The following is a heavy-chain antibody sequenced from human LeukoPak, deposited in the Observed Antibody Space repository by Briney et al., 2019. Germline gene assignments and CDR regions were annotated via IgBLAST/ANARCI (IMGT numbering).Heavy chain of an antibody. CDR3: AREPSKQHLDI. Sequence: GGSLRLSCADSGFTFSNAWMNWVRQAPGKGLEWVSYISSSSTYTNYADSVKGRFTISRDNAKNSLYLQMNSLRAEDTAVYYCAREPSKQHLDIWGQGTLVTVSS. J-gene: IGHJ4*02. V-gene: IGHV3-11*06. CDR1: GFTFSNAW. CDR2: ISSSSTYT. D-gene: IGHD6-13*01.